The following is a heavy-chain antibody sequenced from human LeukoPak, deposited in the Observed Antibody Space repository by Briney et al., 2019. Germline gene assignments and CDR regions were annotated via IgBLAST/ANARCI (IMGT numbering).Heavy chain of an antibody. CDR1: GYTSRTYG. CDR2: ISSHNGNT. D-gene: IGHD2-8*02. J-gene: IGHJ4*02. V-gene: IGHV1-18*01. Sequence: GASVKVSCKSSGYTSRTYGISWMRQAPGQGLEWMGWISSHNGNTNYAQKFHGRLTMTTDTSTSTAYMELRSLRSEDTAVYYCARGGGGIWNWYFDYWGQGTLVTVSS. CDR3: ARGGGGIWNWYFDY.